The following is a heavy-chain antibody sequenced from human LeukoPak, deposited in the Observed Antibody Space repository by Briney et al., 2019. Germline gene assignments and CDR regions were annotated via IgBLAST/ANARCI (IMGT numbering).Heavy chain of an antibody. CDR1: GGSISSYY. D-gene: IGHD3-22*01. J-gene: IGHJ4*02. CDR3: ARLLDSSAVDY. CDR2: IYYSGST. V-gene: IGHV4-59*05. Sequence: KASETLSLTCTVSGGSISSYYWSWIRQPAGKGLEWIGSIYYSGSTYYNPSLKSRVTISVDTSKNQFSLKLSSVTAADTAVYYCARLLDSSAVDYWGQGTLVTVSS.